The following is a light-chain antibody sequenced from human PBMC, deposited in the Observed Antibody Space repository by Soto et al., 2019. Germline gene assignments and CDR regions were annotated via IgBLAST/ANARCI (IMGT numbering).Light chain of an antibody. CDR3: CSYADSSRIYV. Sequence: QSALTQPASVSGSPGQSITISCTGTSSDVGSYNLVSWYQQYPGKAPKLMIYEGSKRPSGISNRFSGSKSGNTASLTISGLQAEDEAEYYCCSYADSSRIYVFGSGTKVTVL. V-gene: IGLV2-23*01. J-gene: IGLJ1*01. CDR2: EGS. CDR1: SSDVGSYNL.